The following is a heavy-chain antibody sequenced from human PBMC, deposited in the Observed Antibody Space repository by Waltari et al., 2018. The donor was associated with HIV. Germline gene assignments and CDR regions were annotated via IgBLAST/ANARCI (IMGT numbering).Heavy chain of an antibody. V-gene: IGHV4-31*03. CDR1: GGSISSGGYY. Sequence: QVQLQESGPGLVKPSQTLSLTCTVSGGSISSGGYYWSWIRQHPGKGLEWIGYIDYSGTPDYNPSLKSRVTIAVETSKNQFARKLSAVTAADTAVYYWARVLKGGEGDAFDIWGQGTMVTVSS. D-gene: IGHD3-16*01. J-gene: IGHJ3*02. CDR3: ARVLKGGEGDAFDI. CDR2: IDYSGTP.